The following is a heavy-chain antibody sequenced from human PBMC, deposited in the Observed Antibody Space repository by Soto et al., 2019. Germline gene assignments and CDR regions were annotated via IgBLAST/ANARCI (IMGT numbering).Heavy chain of an antibody. CDR3: SHRRRCVNEY. CDR2: IYWDDDK. V-gene: IGHV2-5*02. CDR1: GFSLSTSGVG. D-gene: IGHD3-16*02. Sequence: QITLKESGPTLVKPTQTLTLTCTFSGFSLSTSGVGVGWIRQPPGKALEWLALIYWDDDKRYSPSLKSRLTITEDASKNRAVLTMTISDPVDADTYYCSHRRRCVNEYWGQGTPVTVSS. J-gene: IGHJ4*02.